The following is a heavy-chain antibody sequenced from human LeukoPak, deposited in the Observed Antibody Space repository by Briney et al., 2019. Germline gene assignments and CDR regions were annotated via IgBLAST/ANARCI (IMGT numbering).Heavy chain of an antibody. V-gene: IGHV1-8*01. D-gene: IGHD3-9*01. CDR2: MNPNSGNT. J-gene: IGHJ4*02. Sequence: ASVTVSCKASGYTFTSYDINWVRQATGQGLEWMGWMNPNSGNTGYAQKFQGRVTMTRNTSISTAYMELRSLRSEDTAVYYCARGGSYYDILTGYVYWGQGAQVTVSS. CDR1: GYTFTSYD. CDR3: ARGGSYYDILTGYVY.